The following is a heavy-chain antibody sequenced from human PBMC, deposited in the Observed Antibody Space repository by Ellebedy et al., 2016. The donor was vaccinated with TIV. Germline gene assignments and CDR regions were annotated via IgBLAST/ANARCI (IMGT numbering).Heavy chain of an antibody. V-gene: IGHV3-33*01. Sequence: PGGSLRLSCTASGFTFSAFGIHWVRQAPGKGLEWVAHIWYDGSDKYYADSVKGRFTISRDNSKSTLYLQMSSLRGEDAAVYYSARAWIPYGLDVWGHGTTVTVSS. D-gene: IGHD5-12*01. J-gene: IGHJ6*02. CDR3: ARAWIPYGLDV. CDR2: IWYDGSDK. CDR1: GFTFSAFG.